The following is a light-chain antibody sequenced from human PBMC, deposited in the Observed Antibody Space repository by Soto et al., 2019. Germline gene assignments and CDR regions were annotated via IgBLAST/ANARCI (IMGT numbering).Light chain of an antibody. Sequence: QSVLTQPPSASGTPGQRVTISCSGSSSNIGSNTGNWYQQLPGTAPKLLIYSNNQRPSGVPDRFSGSKSGTSASLAISGLQSEDEADYYCAAWDDSLNGYVSGTGTKLTVL. CDR1: SSNIGSNT. V-gene: IGLV1-44*01. CDR2: SNN. J-gene: IGLJ1*01. CDR3: AAWDDSLNGYV.